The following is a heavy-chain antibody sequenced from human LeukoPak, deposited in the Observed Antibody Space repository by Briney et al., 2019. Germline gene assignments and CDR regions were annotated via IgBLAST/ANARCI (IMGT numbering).Heavy chain of an antibody. D-gene: IGHD1-26*01. CDR1: GFSFSYYS. J-gene: IGHJ3*02. V-gene: IGHV3-48*02. Sequence: GGSLRLSCAASGFSFSYYSMNWVSQTPGKGLEWISYISSSSGTIHYADSVKGRFTISRDNGKNSLYLQMNSLRDEDTAVYYCARDPSRVCRHSGTEDAFDIWGQGTMVTVSS. CDR2: ISSSSGTI. CDR3: ARDPSRVCRHSGTEDAFDI.